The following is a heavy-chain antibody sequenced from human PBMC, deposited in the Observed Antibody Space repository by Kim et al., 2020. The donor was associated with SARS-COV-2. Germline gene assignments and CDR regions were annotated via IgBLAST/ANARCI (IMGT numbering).Heavy chain of an antibody. D-gene: IGHD5-12*01. CDR1: GFTFSSYA. J-gene: IGHJ3*02. CDR3: AKDLYPLRWGMATILDAFDI. CDR2: ISGSGGST. V-gene: IGHV3-23*01. Sequence: GGSLRLSCAASGFTFSSYAMSWVRQAPGKGLEWVSAISGSGGSTYYADSVKGRFTISRDNSKNTLYLQMNSLRAEDTAVYYCAKDLYPLRWGMATILDAFDIWGQGTMVTVSS.